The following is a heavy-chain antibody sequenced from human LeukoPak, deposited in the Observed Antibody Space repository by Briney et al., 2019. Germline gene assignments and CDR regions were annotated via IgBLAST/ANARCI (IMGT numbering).Heavy chain of an antibody. D-gene: IGHD2/OR15-2a*01. Sequence: PVGCLRLSCAGSGFTFSGYGMSWVRQAPGKGLEWVSGLSDSGVPTYYADSVKGRFTISRDNAKNTLNLQMNSLRAEDTAIYYCAKQRGIYMYRPFEDWGQGTLVTVSS. CDR3: AKQRGIYMYRPFED. CDR2: LSDSGVPT. CDR1: GFTFSGYG. J-gene: IGHJ4*02. V-gene: IGHV3-23*01.